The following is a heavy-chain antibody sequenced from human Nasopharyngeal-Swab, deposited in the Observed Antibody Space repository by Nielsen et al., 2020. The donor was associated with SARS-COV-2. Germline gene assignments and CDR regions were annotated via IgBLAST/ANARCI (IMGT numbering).Heavy chain of an antibody. D-gene: IGHD3-9*01. CDR3: ARDSSSGLRYFDWLSPGYNWFDP. CDR2: INAGNGNT. V-gene: IGHV1-3*01. J-gene: IGHJ5*02. Sequence: GSVRVSCRASGYTFTTYAIHWVRQAPGQRLEWMGWINAGNGNTKYSQKLQGRVTITRDTSASTAYMELSSLRSEDTAVYYCARDSSSGLRYFDWLSPGYNWFDPWGQGTLVTVSS. CDR1: GYTFTTYA.